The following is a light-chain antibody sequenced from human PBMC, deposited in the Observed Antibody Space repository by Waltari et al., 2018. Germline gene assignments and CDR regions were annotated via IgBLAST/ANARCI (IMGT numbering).Light chain of an antibody. V-gene: IGKV1-5*03. CDR3: QQYNSYPT. Sequence: DIQMTQSPSTLSASVVDRFTITCRASQSISSWLAWYQQKPGKAPKLPIYKASSLESGVPSRFSGSGSGTEFTLTISSLQPDDFATYYCQQYNSYPTFGQGTKLEIK. CDR2: KAS. J-gene: IGKJ2*01. CDR1: QSISSW.